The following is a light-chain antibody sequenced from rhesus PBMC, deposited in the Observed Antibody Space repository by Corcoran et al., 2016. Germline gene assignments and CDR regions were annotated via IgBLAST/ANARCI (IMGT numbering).Light chain of an antibody. V-gene: IGKV2S8*01. J-gene: IGKJ3*01. CDR2: QIS. Sequence: DVVLTQSPLSLPVTLGQPASISCRSSHSLVHSDGKTYLHWLQQKPGQPPQRLIAQISNRDSGVPDRFIGSGAVTDFKLKIIRVEAEDLGAYYCRQGKLWPFTFGPGTKLDIK. CDR3: RQGKLWPFT. CDR1: HSLVHSDGKTY.